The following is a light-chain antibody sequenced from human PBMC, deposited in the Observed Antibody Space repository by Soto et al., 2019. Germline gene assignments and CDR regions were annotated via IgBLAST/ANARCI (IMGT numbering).Light chain of an antibody. V-gene: IGLV1-51*02. CDR1: SYNIGNNY. CDR2: ENN. J-gene: IGLJ2*01. Sequence: QSVLTQPPSVSAAPGQKVTVSCSGCSYNIGNNYVSWYQHLPGTAPKLLIYENNKRPSGIPDRFSGSKSGTSATLGITGLQTGDEADYYCGTWDSSLSVVLFGGGTKLTVL. CDR3: GTWDSSLSVVL.